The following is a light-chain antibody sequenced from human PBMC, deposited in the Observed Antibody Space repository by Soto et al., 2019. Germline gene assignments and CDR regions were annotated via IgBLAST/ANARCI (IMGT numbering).Light chain of an antibody. Sequence: QPVLPQSPSASASLGASVKLTCTLSSGQSSYAIAWHQQQPEKGPRYLMKLNSDGSHSKGDGIPDRFSGSSSGAERYLTISSLQSEDEADYYCQTWGTGIHVVFGGGTKLTVL. CDR2: LNSDGSH. CDR1: SGQSSYA. J-gene: IGLJ2*01. CDR3: QTWGTGIHVV. V-gene: IGLV4-69*01.